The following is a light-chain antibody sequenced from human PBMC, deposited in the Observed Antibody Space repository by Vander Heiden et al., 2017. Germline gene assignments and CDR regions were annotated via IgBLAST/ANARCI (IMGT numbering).Light chain of an antibody. CDR3: QQYYSTPQT. J-gene: IGKJ1*01. CDR1: QSVLYSSNNKNY. CDR2: WAS. V-gene: IGKV4-1*01. Sequence: DIVMTQSPDSLAGSLGERATINCKSSQSVLYSSNNKNYLAWYQQKPGRPPKLLIYWASTRESGVPDRFSGSGSGTDFTLTISSLQAEDVAVYYCQQYYSTPQTFGQGTKVEIK.